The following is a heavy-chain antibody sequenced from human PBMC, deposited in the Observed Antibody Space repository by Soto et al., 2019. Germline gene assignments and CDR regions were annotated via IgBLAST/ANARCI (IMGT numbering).Heavy chain of an antibody. D-gene: IGHD3-22*01. CDR3: AHRYYDSSGYPPAYYFDY. V-gene: IGHV2-5*02. CDR2: IYWDDDK. J-gene: IGHJ4*02. CDR1: GFSLSTRGVG. Sequence: QITLKESGPTLVKPTQTLTLTCTFSGFSLSTRGVGVGWIRQPPGKALEWLALIYWDDDKRYSPSLKSRLTITKDXXKXHXXLTMTNMDPVDTATYSCAHRYYDSSGYPPAYYFDYWGQGTLVTVSS.